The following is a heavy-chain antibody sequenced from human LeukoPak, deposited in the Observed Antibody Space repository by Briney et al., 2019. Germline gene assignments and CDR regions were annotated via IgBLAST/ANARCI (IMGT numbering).Heavy chain of an antibody. Sequence: GESLKISCKTSGYNFSNYWIGWVRQVSGKGLEWMGIIYPGASDTRYSPSFQGQVAVSADKSISTVYLQWNSLKASDSALYYCARLYGWYTGGHWGRGTLVTVSS. J-gene: IGHJ4*02. V-gene: IGHV5-51*01. D-gene: IGHD6-19*01. CDR1: GYNFSNYW. CDR2: IYPGASDT. CDR3: ARLYGWYTGGH.